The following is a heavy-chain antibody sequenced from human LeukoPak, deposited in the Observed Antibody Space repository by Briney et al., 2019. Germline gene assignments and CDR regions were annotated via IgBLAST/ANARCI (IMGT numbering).Heavy chain of an antibody. D-gene: IGHD3-22*01. CDR3: ARDRSRAYYDSSEPFSD. V-gene: IGHV1-18*01. CDR1: GYTFTSYG. Sequence: GASVKVSCKASGYTFTSYGISWVRQAPGQGLEWMGWISAYNGNTNYAQKLQGRVTMTTDTSTSTAYMELRSLRSDDTAVYYCARDRSRAYYDSSEPFSDWGQGTLVTVSS. J-gene: IGHJ4*02. CDR2: ISAYNGNT.